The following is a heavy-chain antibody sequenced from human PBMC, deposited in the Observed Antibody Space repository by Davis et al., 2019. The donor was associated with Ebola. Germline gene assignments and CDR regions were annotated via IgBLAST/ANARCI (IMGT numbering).Heavy chain of an antibody. V-gene: IGHV1-2*06. J-gene: IGHJ4*02. CDR3: AREGWTTGIDF. CDR1: GYTFTGYY. Sequence: ASVKVSCKASGYTFTGYYMHWVRQAPGQGLEWMGRFNPNSGGTNFEQKFQDRFTMTWDTSVTTAYMELRRLRSDDTAIYHCAREGWTTGIDFWGRGTLVTVSS. D-gene: IGHD1-1*01. CDR2: FNPNSGGT.